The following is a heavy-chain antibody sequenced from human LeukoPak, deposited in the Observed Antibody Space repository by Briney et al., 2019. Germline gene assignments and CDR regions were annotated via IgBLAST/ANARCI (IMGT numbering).Heavy chain of an antibody. Sequence: SETLSLTCTVSGGSISSYYWSWIRQPAGKGLEWIGRIYTSGSTNYNPSLKSRVTISVDTSKNQFSLKLSSVTAADTAVYYCARQYYYDSSGYSKSDAFDIWGQGTMVTVSS. CDR2: IYTSGST. D-gene: IGHD3-22*01. V-gene: IGHV4-4*07. CDR1: GGSISSYY. J-gene: IGHJ3*02. CDR3: ARQYYYDSSGYSKSDAFDI.